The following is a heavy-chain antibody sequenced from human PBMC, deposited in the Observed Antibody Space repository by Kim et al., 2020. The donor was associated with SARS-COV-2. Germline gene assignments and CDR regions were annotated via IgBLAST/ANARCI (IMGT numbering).Heavy chain of an antibody. D-gene: IGHD3-3*01. CDR3: ARDQRKTIFGVVIPYYYYGMDV. Sequence: ASVKVSCKASGYTFTSYAMNWVRQAPGQGLEWMGWINTNTGNPTYAQGFTGRFVFSLDTSVSTAYLQISSLKAEDTAVYYCARDQRKTIFGVVIPYYYYGMDVWGQGTTVTVSS. V-gene: IGHV7-4-1*02. CDR1: GYTFTSYA. J-gene: IGHJ6*02. CDR2: INTNTGNP.